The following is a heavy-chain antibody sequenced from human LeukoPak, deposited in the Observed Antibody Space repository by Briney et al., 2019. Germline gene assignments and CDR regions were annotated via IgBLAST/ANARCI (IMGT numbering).Heavy chain of an antibody. CDR1: GGTFSSYA. CDR2: ISAYNGNT. D-gene: IGHD6-13*01. J-gene: IGHJ4*02. V-gene: IGHV1-18*01. CDR3: AREVEQQLVPTTLNDY. Sequence: GSSVKVSCKASGGTFSSYAISWVRQAPGQGLEWMGWISAYNGNTNYAQKLQGRVTMTTDTSTSTAYMELRSLRSDDTAVYYCAREVEQQLVPTTLNDYWGQGTLVTVSS.